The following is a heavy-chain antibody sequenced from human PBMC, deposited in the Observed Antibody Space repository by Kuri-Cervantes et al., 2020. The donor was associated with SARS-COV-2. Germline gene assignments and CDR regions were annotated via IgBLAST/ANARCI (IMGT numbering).Heavy chain of an antibody. J-gene: IGHJ6*02. Sequence: GGSLRLSCAASGFGFTSYSMTWVRQTPGKGLEWVSSISRTSTYKHYADSVKGRFSMSRDNAKNSLYLQLESLRVEDTAIYYCARGGSGDSRPSHYDIPDFYYTLDVWGQGTTVTVSS. CDR2: ISRTSTYK. CDR1: GFGFTSYS. CDR3: ARGGSGDSRPSHYDIPDFYYTLDV. D-gene: IGHD3-9*01. V-gene: IGHV3-21*06.